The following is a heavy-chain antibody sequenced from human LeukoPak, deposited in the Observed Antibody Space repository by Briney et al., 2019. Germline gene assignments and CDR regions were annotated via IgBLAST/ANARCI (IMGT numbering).Heavy chain of an antibody. J-gene: IGHJ3*02. CDR3: ARGITIFGVVTHDAFDI. CDR2: ISSSSSYI. D-gene: IGHD3-3*01. V-gene: IGHV3-21*01. Sequence: GGSLRLSCAASGFTFSSYSMNWVRQAPGKGLEWVSSISSSSSYIYYADSVKGRFTISRDNAKNSLYLQMNSLRAEDTAVYYCARGITIFGVVTHDAFDIWGRGTMVTVSS. CDR1: GFTFSSYS.